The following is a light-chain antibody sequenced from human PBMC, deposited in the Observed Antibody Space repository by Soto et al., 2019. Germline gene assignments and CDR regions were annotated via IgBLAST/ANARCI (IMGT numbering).Light chain of an antibody. J-gene: IGKJ4*01. V-gene: IGKV3-20*01. Sequence: EIVLTQSPGTLSLSPGERATLSCRASQSVGNNYLAWYQQKPGQAPRFLIYDASSRATGIPERFSGSGSGTDFTLTISRLEPEDFAMYYCEQYGSTPLTFGGGTKVEIK. CDR2: DAS. CDR1: QSVGNNY. CDR3: EQYGSTPLT.